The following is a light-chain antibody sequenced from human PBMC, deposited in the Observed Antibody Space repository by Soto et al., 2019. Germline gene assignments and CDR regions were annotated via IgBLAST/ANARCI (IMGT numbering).Light chain of an antibody. CDR3: CSYAGSSTWV. CDR1: SSDVGSYNL. CDR2: EGS. V-gene: IGLV2-23*01. J-gene: IGLJ3*02. Sequence: QSALTQPASVSGSPGQSITISCTGTSSDVGSYNLVSWYQQHPGKAPKLMIYEGSKRPSGVSKRFSGSKSGNTASLTISGLQAEDEADYYCCSYAGSSTWVFGGGTMLTVL.